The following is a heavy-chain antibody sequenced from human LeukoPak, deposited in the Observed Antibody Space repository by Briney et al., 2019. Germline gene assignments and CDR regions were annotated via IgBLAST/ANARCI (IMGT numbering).Heavy chain of an antibody. J-gene: IGHJ4*02. D-gene: IGHD6-19*01. V-gene: IGHV3-7*01. CDR3: ASGTEWLIES. CDR2: IKYDGREK. Sequence: GGSLRLSCAASGLTFSKYWMNWVRQAPGKGLEWIAVIKYDGREKSYVDSVKGRFTISRDNAKNSLHPQMSSLKVEDTAVYYCASGTEWLIESWGQGTQVIVSS. CDR1: GLTFSKYW.